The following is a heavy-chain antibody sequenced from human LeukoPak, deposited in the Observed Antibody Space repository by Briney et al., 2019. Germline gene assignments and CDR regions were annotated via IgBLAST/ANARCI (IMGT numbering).Heavy chain of an antibody. CDR2: IRYDGSNK. D-gene: IGHD6-13*01. V-gene: IGHV3-30*02. CDR3: ANPRIAAAGITP. Sequence: PGGSLRLSCAASGFTFSSYGMHWVRQAPGKGLEGVAFIRYDGSNKYYADSVKGGFTISRDNSKNTLYLQMNSLRAEDTAVYYCANPRIAAAGITPWGQGTMVTVSS. J-gene: IGHJ3*01. CDR1: GFTFSSYG.